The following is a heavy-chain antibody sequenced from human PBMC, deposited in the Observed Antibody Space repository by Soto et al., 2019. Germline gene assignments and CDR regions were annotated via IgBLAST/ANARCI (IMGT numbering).Heavy chain of an antibody. CDR2: IYYSGST. V-gene: IGHV4-39*01. CDR3: ARQGDSSGTDFDY. D-gene: IGHD3-22*01. J-gene: IGHJ4*02. Sequence: SETLSLTCTVSGGSISSSSYYWGWIRQPPGKGLEWIGSIYYSGSTYYNPSLKSRVTISVDTSKNQFSLKLSSVTAADTAVYYCARQGDSSGTDFDYWGQGTLVTVSS. CDR1: GGSISSSSYY.